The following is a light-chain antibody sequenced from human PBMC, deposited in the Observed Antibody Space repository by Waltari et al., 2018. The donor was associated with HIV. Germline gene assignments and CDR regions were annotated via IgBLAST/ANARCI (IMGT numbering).Light chain of an antibody. CDR1: SGINVGSYR. Sequence: QAVLTQPSSLSASPGASASLTCTLRSGINVGSYRIYWYQQKPGSPPQYLLRYKSDSDKHQGYGFPSRFSGSKDASANAGILVISGLQSEDEADYYCMIWHSSAYVFGTGTKVTVL. CDR2: YKSDSDK. J-gene: IGLJ1*01. CDR3: MIWHSSAYV. V-gene: IGLV5-45*02.